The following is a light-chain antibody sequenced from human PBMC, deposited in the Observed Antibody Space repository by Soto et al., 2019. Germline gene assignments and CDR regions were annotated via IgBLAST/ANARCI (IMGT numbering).Light chain of an antibody. CDR3: QHYIT. V-gene: IGKV3-15*01. CDR1: QSVSSN. CDR2: GAS. Sequence: EIVMTQSPATLSVSPGERATLSCRASQSVSSNLAWYQQKPGQAPRLLIYGASTRATGIPARFSGSGSGTDFTLTITSLHSEDFAVYYCQHYITFGQGTKVDIK. J-gene: IGKJ1*01.